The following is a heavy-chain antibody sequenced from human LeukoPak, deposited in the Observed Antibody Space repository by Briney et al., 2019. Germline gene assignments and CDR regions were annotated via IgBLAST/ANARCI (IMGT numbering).Heavy chain of an antibody. D-gene: IGHD3-22*01. CDR1: GFTFSSYW. CDR3: ARDLYYDSSGYAY. Sequence: GGSLRLSCVASGFTFSSYWMSWVRQAPGKGLEWVANIKQDGSEKYYVDTVKGRFTISRDNAKNSLYLQMNSLRAEDTAVYYCARDLYYDSSGYAYWGQGTLVTVSS. CDR2: IKQDGSEK. J-gene: IGHJ4*02. V-gene: IGHV3-7*01.